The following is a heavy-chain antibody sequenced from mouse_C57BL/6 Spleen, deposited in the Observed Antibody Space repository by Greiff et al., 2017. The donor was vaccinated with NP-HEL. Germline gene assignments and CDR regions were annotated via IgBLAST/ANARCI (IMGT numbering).Heavy chain of an antibody. D-gene: IGHD2-4*01. CDR3: ARHYDYDRAWFAY. J-gene: IGHJ3*01. CDR1: GFTFSSYT. V-gene: IGHV5-9*01. Sequence: EVMLVESGGGLVKPGGSLKLSCAASGFTFSSYTMSWVRQTPEKRLEWVATISGGGGNTYYPDSVKGRFTISRDNAKNTLYLQMSSLRSEDTALYYCARHYDYDRAWFAYWGQGTLVTVSA. CDR2: ISGGGGNT.